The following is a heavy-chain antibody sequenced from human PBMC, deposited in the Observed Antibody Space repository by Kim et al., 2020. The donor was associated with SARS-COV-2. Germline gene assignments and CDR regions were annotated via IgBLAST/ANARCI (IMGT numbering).Heavy chain of an antibody. V-gene: IGHV3-11*01. Sequence: GGSLRLSCAASGFTFSDYYMSWIRQAPGKGLEWVSYISSSGSTIYYADSVKGRFTISRDNAKNSLYLQMNSLRAEDTAVYYCATYGERTYYDFWSGPEGYYFYGIDVWGAGTTGTVSS. D-gene: IGHD3-3*01. CDR1: GFTFSDYY. J-gene: IGHJ6*02. CDR3: ATYGERTYYDFWSGPEGYYFYGIDV. CDR2: ISSSGSTI.